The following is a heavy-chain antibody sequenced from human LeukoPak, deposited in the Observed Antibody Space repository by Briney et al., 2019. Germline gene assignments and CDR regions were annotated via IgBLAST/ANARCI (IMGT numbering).Heavy chain of an antibody. D-gene: IGHD3-10*01. CDR1: GFAFNTYA. CDR3: AREIFGSGSYPDL. CDR2: IWHDGSHK. Sequence: GRSLRLSCAASGFAFNTYAMHWVRQAPGQGLEWVALIWHDGSHKFYSNSVRGQFTISRDNSKNTVSLQMNNLRPEDTAVYYCAREIFGSGSYPDLWGQGTLVTVSS. V-gene: IGHV3-33*01. J-gene: IGHJ5*02.